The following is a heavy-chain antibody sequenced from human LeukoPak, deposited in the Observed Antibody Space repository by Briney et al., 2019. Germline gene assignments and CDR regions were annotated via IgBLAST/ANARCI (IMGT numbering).Heavy chain of an antibody. D-gene: IGHD3-16*01. V-gene: IGHV3-53*01. J-gene: IGHJ6*02. CDR1: GFTVSSNY. Sequence: GGSLRLSCAASGFTVSSNYMSWVRQAPGKGLEWVSVIYSGGSTYYADSVKGRFTISRDNSKNTLYLQMNSLRAEDTAVYYCASGGTRKDRFGAPPVWGQGTTVTVSS. CDR2: IYSGGST. CDR3: ASGGTRKDRFGAPPV.